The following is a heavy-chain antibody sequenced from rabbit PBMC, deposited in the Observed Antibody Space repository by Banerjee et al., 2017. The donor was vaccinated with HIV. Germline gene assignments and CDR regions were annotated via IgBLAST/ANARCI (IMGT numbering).Heavy chain of an antibody. J-gene: IGHJ4*01. CDR3: ARSYAGYADTSLNL. Sequence: QEQVEESGGDLVKPEGSLTLTCTASGFSFSNIYYMCWVRQAPGKGLEWIGCINTGSRNAYYASWVISRFTISKTSSTTVTLQMTSLTAADTATYFCARSYAGYADTSLNLWGPGTLVTVS. CDR1: GFSFSNIYY. D-gene: IGHD4-2*01. CDR2: INTGSRNA. V-gene: IGHV1S45*01.